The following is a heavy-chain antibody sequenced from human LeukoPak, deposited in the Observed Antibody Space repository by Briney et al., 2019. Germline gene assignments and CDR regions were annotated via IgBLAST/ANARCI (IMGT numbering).Heavy chain of an antibody. D-gene: IGHD3-16*01. CDR1: GFTFSTYA. CDR2: IWYDGSNK. CDR3: ARGYYGPDY. V-gene: IGHV3-33*01. J-gene: IGHJ4*02. Sequence: PGGSLRLSCAASGFTFSTYAMHWVRQAPGKGLEWVALIWYDGSNKYYADSVKGRFTISRDNSKNTLYLQMSSLRAEDTAVYYCARGYYGPDYWGQGTLVTVSS.